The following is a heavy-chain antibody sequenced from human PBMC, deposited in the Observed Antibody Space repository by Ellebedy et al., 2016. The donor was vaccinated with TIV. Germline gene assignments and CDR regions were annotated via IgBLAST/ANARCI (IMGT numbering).Heavy chain of an antibody. CDR2: INPGGGGT. Sequence: AASVKVSCKASGHTFTGYYIHWVRQAPGQGLEWMGIINPGGGGTSYAQKFQGRVTMTRDTSTSTVYMELSSLSSEDTALYYCARAPLSGVFYGMDVWGQGTTVTVSS. CDR1: GHTFTGYY. V-gene: IGHV1-46*01. CDR3: ARAPLSGVFYGMDV. J-gene: IGHJ6*02. D-gene: IGHD3-16*02.